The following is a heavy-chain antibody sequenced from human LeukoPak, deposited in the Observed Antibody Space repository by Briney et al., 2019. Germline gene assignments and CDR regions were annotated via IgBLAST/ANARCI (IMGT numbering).Heavy chain of an antibody. CDR2: MTTISTLM. V-gene: IGHV3-21*01. Sequence: GGSLRLSCAASGFTFNSYAMNWVRQAPGKGLEWVSSMTTISTLMYYAASVKGRFTVSRDNAKNSLYLRMNSLRAEDTAVYYCARTRYSYGPFNYFDYWGQGTLVTVSS. D-gene: IGHD5-18*01. CDR1: GFTFNSYA. J-gene: IGHJ4*02. CDR3: ARTRYSYGPFNYFDY.